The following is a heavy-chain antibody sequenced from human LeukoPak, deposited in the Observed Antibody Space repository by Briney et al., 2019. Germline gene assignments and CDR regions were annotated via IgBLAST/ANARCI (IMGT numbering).Heavy chain of an antibody. CDR1: GYTFTGYY. Sequence: ASVKVSCKASGYTFTGYYMHWVRQAPGQGLEWMGWINPNSGGTNYAQKFQGRVTMTRDTSISTAYMELSRLRSEDTAVYYCARIAAASNWFDPWGQGTLVTVSS. CDR2: INPNSGGT. V-gene: IGHV1-2*02. CDR3: ARIAAASNWFDP. D-gene: IGHD6-13*01. J-gene: IGHJ5*02.